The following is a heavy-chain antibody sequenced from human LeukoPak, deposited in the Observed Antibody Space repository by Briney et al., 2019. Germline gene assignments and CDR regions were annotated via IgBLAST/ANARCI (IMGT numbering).Heavy chain of an antibody. CDR2: INPNSGGT. CDR1: GYTFTGYY. D-gene: IGHD3-22*01. V-gene: IGHV1-2*04. Sequence: GASVKVSCKASGYTFTGYYMHWVRQAPGQGLEWMGWINPNSGGTNYAQKFQGWVTITIDTSAGTAYMELRSLKSEDTGVYYCARERDYYDTNGYPNNRFDPWGQGTLVTVSS. J-gene: IGHJ5*02. CDR3: ARERDYYDTNGYPNNRFDP.